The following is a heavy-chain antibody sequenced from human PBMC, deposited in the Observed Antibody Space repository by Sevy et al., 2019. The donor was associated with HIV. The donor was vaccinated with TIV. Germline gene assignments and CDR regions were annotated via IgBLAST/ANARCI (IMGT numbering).Heavy chain of an antibody. D-gene: IGHD2-8*01. CDR1: GFTFSKYS. CDR3: AREGCTKPHDY. Sequence: GGSLKLSCAASGFTFSKYSISWFRQPPGKGLKWVSTWSFVCGEINHADPVKGRFTISRDNSKNSLYLQMNNLRAEDTAVYYCAREGCTKPHDYWGQGTLVTVSS. V-gene: IGHV3-23*01. J-gene: IGHJ4*02. CDR2: WSFVCGEI.